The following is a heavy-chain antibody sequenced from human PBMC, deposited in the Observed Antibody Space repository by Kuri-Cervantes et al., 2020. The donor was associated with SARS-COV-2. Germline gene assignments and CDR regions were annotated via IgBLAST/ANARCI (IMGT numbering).Heavy chain of an antibody. Sequence: GGSLRLSCTASGFIFSDYYMTWIRQAPGKGLEWVSNIGPSGTTKYYADSVKGRFTISRDNSKNTLYLQMNSLRAEDTAVYYCASDRVGASDYWGQGTLVTVSS. CDR3: ASDRVGASDY. J-gene: IGHJ4*02. D-gene: IGHD1-26*01. V-gene: IGHV3-11*04. CDR1: GFIFSDYY. CDR2: IGPSGTTK.